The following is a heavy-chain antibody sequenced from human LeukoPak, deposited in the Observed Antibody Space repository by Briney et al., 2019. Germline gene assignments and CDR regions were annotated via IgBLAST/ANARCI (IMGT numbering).Heavy chain of an antibody. CDR1: GYTLTNYG. J-gene: IGHJ4*02. Sequence: GASVEVSCKASGYTLTNYGITWVRQAPGQGLEWMGWISAYNGNTNYAQKVQGGVTLTTDTSTSTAYMELTRLRSDDTAVYYCARGPLAVAGSPLFYWGQGTLVTVSS. D-gene: IGHD6-13*01. CDR3: ARGPLAVAGSPLFY. V-gene: IGHV1-18*01. CDR2: ISAYNGNT.